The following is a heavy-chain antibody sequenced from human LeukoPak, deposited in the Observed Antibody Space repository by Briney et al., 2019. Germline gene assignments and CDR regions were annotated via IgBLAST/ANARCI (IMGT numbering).Heavy chain of an antibody. J-gene: IGHJ4*02. CDR1: GFTFSNYW. Sequence: GGSLRLSCAASGFTFSNYWMHWVRQAPGKGLEWVSRINPDGSSSNYVDSVKGRFTISRDNAKNSLYLQMNRLRAEDTAVYYCARDESYSSDYWGQGTLVTVSS. CDR3: ARDESYSSDY. CDR2: INPDGSSS. V-gene: IGHV3-74*01. D-gene: IGHD6-13*01.